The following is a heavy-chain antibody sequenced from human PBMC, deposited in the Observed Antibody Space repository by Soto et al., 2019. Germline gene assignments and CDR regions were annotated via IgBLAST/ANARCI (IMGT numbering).Heavy chain of an antibody. V-gene: IGHV1-8*01. CDR3: ARGFLRFVYYEFWSSYYGTAFEM. J-gene: IGHJ3*02. Sequence: ASVKVSCKASGYTFTSYDINWVRQATGEGLEWMGWMNPNSGNTGYAQKFQGRVTMTRNTSISTAYMELSSLRSEDTAVYYCARGFLRFVYYEFWSSYYGTAFEMWGQATMVTVSS. D-gene: IGHD3-3*01. CDR2: MNPNSGNT. CDR1: GYTFTSYD.